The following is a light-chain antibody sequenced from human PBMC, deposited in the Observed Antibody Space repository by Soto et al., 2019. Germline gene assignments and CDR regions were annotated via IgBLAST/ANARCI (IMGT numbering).Light chain of an antibody. CDR2: GAS. CDR1: QSVRRSH. V-gene: IGKV3-20*01. J-gene: IGKJ1*01. CDR3: QQTGTSSRT. Sequence: EIVSTPPQGHPVLSVGAGATLSCRASQSVRRSHLAWCQQKPGQAPSLLIYGASSSATGIPDRFSGSGSGTDFTLTISRPAPANFTVYNRQQTGTSSRTFGQVTEV.